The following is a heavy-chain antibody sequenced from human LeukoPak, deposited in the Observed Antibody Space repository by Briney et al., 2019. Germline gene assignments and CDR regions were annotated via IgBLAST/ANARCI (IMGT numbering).Heavy chain of an antibody. V-gene: IGHV4-39*01. CDR2: IYYSGST. D-gene: IGHD2-8*01. CDR1: GGSISSSSYY. Sequence: SETLSLTCTVSGGSISSSSYYWGWIRQPPGKGLEWIGSIYYSGSTYYNPSLKSRVTISVDTSKNQFSLKLSSMTAADTAVYYCARPGRMGAVYYGMDVWGQGTTVTVSS. J-gene: IGHJ6*02. CDR3: ARPGRMGAVYYGMDV.